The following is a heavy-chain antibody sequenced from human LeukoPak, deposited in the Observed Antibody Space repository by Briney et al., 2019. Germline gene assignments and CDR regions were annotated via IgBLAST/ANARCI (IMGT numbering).Heavy chain of an antibody. CDR2: INRDGSQI. J-gene: IGHJ4*02. V-gene: IGHV3-7*01. CDR1: GFTLSTSW. CDR3: ARGGLTAGFDY. Sequence: GGSLRLSCAASGFTLSTSWMTWVRQAPGKGLEWVTNINRDGSQIDYRDSVKGRFTISRDSANNALYLQMNSLRAEDTAVYYCARGGLTAGFDYWGQGTLVTVSS. D-gene: IGHD3-10*01.